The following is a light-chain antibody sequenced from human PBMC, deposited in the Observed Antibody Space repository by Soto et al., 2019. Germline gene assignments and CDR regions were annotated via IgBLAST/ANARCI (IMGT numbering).Light chain of an antibody. Sequence: QSVLTQPPSASGSPGQSGTISCSGTSSDTGDYNYVSWYQQHPGKAPKLIIYQVSKRPSGVPDRFSGSKSGNTASLTVSGLQAEDEADCYCSSYAGSANYVFGTGTKVTVL. J-gene: IGLJ1*01. CDR1: SSDTGDYNY. CDR3: SSYAGSANYV. CDR2: QVS. V-gene: IGLV2-8*01.